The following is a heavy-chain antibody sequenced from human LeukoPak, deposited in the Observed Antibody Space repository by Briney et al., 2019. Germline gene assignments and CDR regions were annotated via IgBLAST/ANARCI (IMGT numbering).Heavy chain of an antibody. CDR3: ERRGYDAQTYYFDY. Sequence: GGSLRLSCAASGFTFSTCGMNCVREAPGKGLEWVSSISIGSTYIYYAGSVKGRFTISRDNEKNTLYLQMNSLRAEDKAVYYCERRGYDAQTYYFDYWGQGTMVTVSS. CDR2: ISIGSTYI. CDR1: GFTFSTCG. D-gene: IGHD4/OR15-4a*01. V-gene: IGHV3-21*01. J-gene: IGHJ4*02.